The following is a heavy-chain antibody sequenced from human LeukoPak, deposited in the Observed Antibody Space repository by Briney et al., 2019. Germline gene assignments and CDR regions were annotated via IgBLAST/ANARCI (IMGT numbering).Heavy chain of an antibody. Sequence: GGSLRLSCTASGLTFSNYATTWVRQAPGKGLEWVSSITGSGRGTYYADSVKGRFSVSRDNSQYTVFLHTNSLRADDTALYYCSKDPNGDYVGAFDMWGPGTMVTVSS. J-gene: IGHJ3*02. CDR2: ITGSGRGT. D-gene: IGHD4-17*01. CDR1: GLTFSNYA. V-gene: IGHV3-23*01. CDR3: SKDPNGDYVGAFDM.